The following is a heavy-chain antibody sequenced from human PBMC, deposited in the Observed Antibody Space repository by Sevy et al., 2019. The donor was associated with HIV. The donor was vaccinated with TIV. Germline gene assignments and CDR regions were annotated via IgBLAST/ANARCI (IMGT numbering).Heavy chain of an antibody. CDR3: AGDRDFWSGPRWRYMDV. J-gene: IGHJ6*03. V-gene: IGHV3-30-3*01. Sequence: GGSLRLSCAASGFTFSSYAMHWVRQAPGKGLEWVAVISYDGSNKYYADSVKGRFTISRDNSKNTLYLQMNSLRAEDTAVYYCAGDRDFWSGPRWRYMDVWGKGTTVTVSS. D-gene: IGHD3-3*01. CDR2: ISYDGSNK. CDR1: GFTFSSYA.